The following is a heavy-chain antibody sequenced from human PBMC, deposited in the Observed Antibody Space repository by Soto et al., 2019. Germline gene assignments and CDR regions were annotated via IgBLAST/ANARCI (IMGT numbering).Heavy chain of an antibody. V-gene: IGHV3-21*01. CDR1: GFTFSSYS. CDR2: ISSSSSYI. CDR3: ARDHSSSWLRRGYYYYGMDV. D-gene: IGHD6-13*01. J-gene: IGHJ6*02. Sequence: GGSLRLSCAASGFTFSSYSMNWVRQDPGKGLEWVSSISSSSSYIYYADSVKGRFTISRDNAKNSLYLQMNSLRAEDTAVYYCARDHSSSWLRRGYYYYGMDVWGQGTTVTVSS.